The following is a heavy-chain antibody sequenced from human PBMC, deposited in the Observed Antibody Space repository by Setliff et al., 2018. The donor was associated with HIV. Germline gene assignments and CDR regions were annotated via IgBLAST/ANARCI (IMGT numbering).Heavy chain of an antibody. CDR1: GFTFSSYN. J-gene: IGHJ4*02. Sequence: GGSLRLSCAASGFTFSSYNMNWVRQVPGKGLEWVSFISRSGSTIHYADSVKGRFTISRDNAKNSLYLQMNSLRAEDTAVYYCARGEPSILIEPAAFFDYWGQGTLVTVSS. D-gene: IGHD2-2*01. CDR3: ARGEPSILIEPAAFFDY. V-gene: IGHV3-48*03. CDR2: ISRSGSTI.